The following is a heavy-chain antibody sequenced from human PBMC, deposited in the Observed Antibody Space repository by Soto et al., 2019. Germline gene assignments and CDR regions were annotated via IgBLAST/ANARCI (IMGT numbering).Heavy chain of an antibody. CDR3: ASGYLTPGFEN. CDR2: INPNSGGS. D-gene: IGHD1-1*01. J-gene: IGHJ4*02. Sequence: VQLVQSGTDVKKPGASVKVSCKASGYTFTGYYIHWVRQAPGQGLEWMGWINPNSGGSKTAQKFQGRVALTRDTSISTAYMELRDLRSDDTAVYYCASGYLTPGFENWGQGTLVTVSS. V-gene: IGHV1-2*02. CDR1: GYTFTGYY.